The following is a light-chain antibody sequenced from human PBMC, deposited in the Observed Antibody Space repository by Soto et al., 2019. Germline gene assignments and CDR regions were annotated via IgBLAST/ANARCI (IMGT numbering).Light chain of an antibody. CDR1: SSDVGGSSY. CDR2: EVS. V-gene: IGLV2-14*01. CDR3: SAFSSITREV. Sequence: QSALTQPASVSGSPGQSITISCTGTSSDVGGSSYVSWYQQHPGKTPKLMIYEVSNRPSGVSHRFSGSKSGNTASLTISGLQTEDEADYYCSAFSSITREVFGGGTKLTVL. J-gene: IGLJ2*01.